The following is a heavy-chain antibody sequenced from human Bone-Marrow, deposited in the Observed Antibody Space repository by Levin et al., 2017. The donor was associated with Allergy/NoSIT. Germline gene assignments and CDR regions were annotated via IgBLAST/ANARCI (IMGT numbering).Heavy chain of an antibody. V-gene: IGHV1-24*01. CDR3: ATGKSRDGYNEGSWGMDV. J-gene: IGHJ6*02. Sequence: ASVKVSCKVSGYTLTELSMHWVRQAPGKGLEWMGGFDPEDGETIYAQKFQGRVTMTEDTSTDTAYMELSSLRSEDTAVYYCATGKSRDGYNEGSWGMDVWGQGTTVTVSS. CDR2: FDPEDGET. D-gene: IGHD5-24*01. CDR1: GYTLTELS.